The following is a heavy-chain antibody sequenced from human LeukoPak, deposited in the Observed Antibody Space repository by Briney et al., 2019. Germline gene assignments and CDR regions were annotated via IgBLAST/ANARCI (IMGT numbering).Heavy chain of an antibody. V-gene: IGHV3-49*04. CDR2: SRIKPYGGTT. D-gene: IGHD2-2*01. CDR3: TTPLGYCSSTSCPNIDY. J-gene: IGHJ4*02. Sequence: GGSLRLSCTTSGFTFGDYPMSWVRQALGKGLEWVGFSRIKPYGGTTEYGASVKGRFSISRDDSKGIAYLQMNSVKTEDTAVYYCTTPLGYCSSTSCPNIDYWGQGTLVTVSS. CDR1: GFTFGDYP.